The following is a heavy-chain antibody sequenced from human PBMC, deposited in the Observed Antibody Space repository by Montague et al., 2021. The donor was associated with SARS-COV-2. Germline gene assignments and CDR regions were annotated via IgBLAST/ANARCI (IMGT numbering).Heavy chain of an antibody. D-gene: IGHD2-2*02. J-gene: IGHJ6*03. V-gene: IGHV4-34*01. CDR1: GGSFSRYY. CDR2: ISQSGNT. CDR3: ARLGDGIVPSPILGLGPYYSFYYMDV. Sequence: ETLSLTCAVSGGSFSRYYWSWIRQPPGKGLEWIGEISQSGNTKYNPSLQSRVSISLDTSRNQFSLKVSSVTAADTAIYNCARLGDGIVPSPILGLGPYYSFYYMDVWGKGTTVTVSS.